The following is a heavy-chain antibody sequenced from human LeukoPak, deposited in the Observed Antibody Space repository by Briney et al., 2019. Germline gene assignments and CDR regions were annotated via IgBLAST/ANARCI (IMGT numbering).Heavy chain of an antibody. J-gene: IGHJ5*02. CDR2: ISSSGSTI. V-gene: IGHV3-48*03. CDR1: GFTFSSYE. Sequence: GGSLRLSCAASGFTFSSYEMNWVRQAPGKGLEWVSYISSSGSTIYYADSVKGRFTISRDNAKNSLYLQMNSLRAEDTAVYYCARRRVQLEFDPWGQGTLVTVSS. CDR3: ARRRVQLEFDP. D-gene: IGHD1-1*01.